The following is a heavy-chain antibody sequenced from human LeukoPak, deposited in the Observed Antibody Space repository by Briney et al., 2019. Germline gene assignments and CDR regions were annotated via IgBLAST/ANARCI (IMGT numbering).Heavy chain of an antibody. Sequence: SETLSLTCTVSGGSISSSSYYWGWIRQPPGKGLEWIGSIYYSGSTYYNPSLKSRVTISVDTSKNQFSLKLSSVTAADTAVYYCARVGYCGGDCFPLFDYWGQGTLVTVSS. CDR2: IYYSGST. J-gene: IGHJ4*02. D-gene: IGHD2-21*02. V-gene: IGHV4-39*07. CDR3: ARVGYCGGDCFPLFDY. CDR1: GGSISSSSYY.